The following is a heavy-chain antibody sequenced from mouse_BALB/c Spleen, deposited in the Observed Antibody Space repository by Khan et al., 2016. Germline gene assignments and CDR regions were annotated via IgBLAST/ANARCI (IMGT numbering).Heavy chain of an antibody. D-gene: IGHD2-14*01. V-gene: IGHV1-80*01. Sequence: VQLQESGAELVRPGSSVKISCKASGFAFSSYWMNWVKQRPGQGLEWIGQIYPGYGDTNYNGKFKGKATLTADKSSSTAYMQLSSLTSEDSAVYFCARGTPFANWGQGTLVTVSA. CDR1: GFAFSSYW. CDR2: IYPGYGDT. CDR3: ARGTPFAN. J-gene: IGHJ3*01.